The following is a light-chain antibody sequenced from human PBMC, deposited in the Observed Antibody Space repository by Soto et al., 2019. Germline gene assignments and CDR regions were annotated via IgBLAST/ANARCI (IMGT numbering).Light chain of an antibody. J-gene: IGLJ1*01. CDR3: AAWDDRLSGNV. CDR1: SANIEGNY. Sequence: QSVLTQPPSASGTPGQWVTISCFGSSANIEGNYLNWYQHLPGAAHKLLIYSDDKRPSGVPDRFSASKSGTSASLAISGLQSDDEADYYCAAWDDRLSGNVFGTGTKLTVL. CDR2: SDD. V-gene: IGLV1-44*01.